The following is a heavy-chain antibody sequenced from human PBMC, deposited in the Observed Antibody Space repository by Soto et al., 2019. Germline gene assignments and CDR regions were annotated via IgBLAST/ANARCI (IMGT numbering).Heavy chain of an antibody. Sequence: EVQLVESGGGLVKPGGSLRLSCAASGFTFSKAWMNWVRQAPGKGLEWVGRIKSETDGGTTDYAAPVKGRITILRDDSNNTLYLQMNSLKTEETAVYYCTTGVSSGWYDYWGQGTLVTVSS. CDR2: IKSETDGGTT. J-gene: IGHJ4*02. V-gene: IGHV3-15*07. D-gene: IGHD6-19*01. CDR1: GFTFSKAW. CDR3: TTGVSSGWYDY.